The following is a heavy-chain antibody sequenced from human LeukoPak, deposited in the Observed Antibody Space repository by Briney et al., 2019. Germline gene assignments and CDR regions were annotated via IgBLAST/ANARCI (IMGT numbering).Heavy chain of an antibody. J-gene: IGHJ4*02. Sequence: GGSLRLSCAASGFTSSSSTMSWVRQAPGKGLEWVSTIGTSNAGTYYADSVKGRFTISRDNPRNTLYLHMTSLRAEDTAIYCCAKHLHLWASFDSWGQGTLVTVSS. CDR3: AKHLHLWASFDS. CDR2: IGTSNAGT. V-gene: IGHV3-23*01. D-gene: IGHD5-18*01. CDR1: GFTSSSST.